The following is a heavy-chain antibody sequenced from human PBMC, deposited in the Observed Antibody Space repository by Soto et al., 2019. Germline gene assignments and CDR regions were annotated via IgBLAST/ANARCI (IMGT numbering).Heavy chain of an antibody. J-gene: IGHJ5*02. CDR3: ARGRRIKRDIIVVVAARGGHWFDP. V-gene: IGHV4-34*01. Sequence: WTWLRQPPGKGLEWIGEIYHTGSTNSNTSLKSRVSISLDTSKKQFSLELRSVTAADTAVYYCARGRRIKRDIIVVVAARGGHWFDPWGQGTLVTVSS. D-gene: IGHD2-15*01. CDR2: IYHTGST.